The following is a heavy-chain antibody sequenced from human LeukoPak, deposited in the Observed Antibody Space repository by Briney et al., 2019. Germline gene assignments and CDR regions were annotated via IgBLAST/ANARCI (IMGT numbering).Heavy chain of an antibody. CDR3: ASAGGSYGRGSNAFDI. CDR1: GGTFSSYA. V-gene: IGHV1-69*05. J-gene: IGHJ3*02. CDR2: IIPIFGTA. D-gene: IGHD1-26*01. Sequence: ASVKVSCKASGGTFSSYAISWVRQAPGQGLEWMGGIIPIFGTANYAQKFQGRVTITTDESTSTAYMELSSLRSEDTAVYYCASAGGSYGRGSNAFDIWGQGTMVTVSS.